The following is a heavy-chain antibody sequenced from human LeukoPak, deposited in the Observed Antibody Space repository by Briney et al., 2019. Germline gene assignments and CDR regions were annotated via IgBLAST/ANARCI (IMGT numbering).Heavy chain of an antibody. CDR3: AREQVLWFGESSYNWFDP. V-gene: IGHV3-23*01. Sequence: PGGSLRLSCAASGFTFSDYAMTWVRQDPGKGLEWISTISGSGGSTYYADSVKGRFTISRDNSKTTLYLQMNSLRAEDTAVYYCAREQVLWFGESSYNWFDPWGQGTLVTVSS. D-gene: IGHD3-10*01. J-gene: IGHJ5*02. CDR2: ISGSGGST. CDR1: GFTFSDYA.